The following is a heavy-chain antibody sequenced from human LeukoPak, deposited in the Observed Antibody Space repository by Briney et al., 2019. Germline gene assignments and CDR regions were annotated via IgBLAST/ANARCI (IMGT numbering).Heavy chain of an antibody. Sequence: GGSLRLSCAASGFTFSSYGMSWVRQAPGKGLEWVSAISGSGGSTYYADSVKGRFTISRDNSKNTLYLQMNSLRAEDTAVYYCAKESFYYYDSSGWSDYWGQGTLVTVSS. CDR1: GFTFSSYG. J-gene: IGHJ4*02. V-gene: IGHV3-23*01. CDR2: ISGSGGST. CDR3: AKESFYYYDSSGWSDY. D-gene: IGHD3-22*01.